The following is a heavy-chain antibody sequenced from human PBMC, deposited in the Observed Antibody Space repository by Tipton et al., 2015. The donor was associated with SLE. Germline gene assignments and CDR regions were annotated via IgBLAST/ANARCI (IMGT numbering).Heavy chain of an antibody. V-gene: IGHV4-39*07. CDR3: ARRRYNYYYFDY. Sequence: TLSLTCTVSGGSISSSSYYWGWIRQPPGKGLEWIGSIYYSGSTYYNPSLKSRVTISVDTSKNQFSLKLSSVTAADTAVYYCARRRYNYYYFDYWGQGTLVTVSP. CDR2: IYYSGST. D-gene: IGHD1-1*01. J-gene: IGHJ4*02. CDR1: GGSISSSSYY.